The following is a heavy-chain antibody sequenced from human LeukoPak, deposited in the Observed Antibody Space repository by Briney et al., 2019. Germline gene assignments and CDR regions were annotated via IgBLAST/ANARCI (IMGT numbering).Heavy chain of an antibody. CDR3: ARDFQTEAPDY. CDR2: INPNSGVT. D-gene: IGHD2/OR15-2a*01. Sequence: ASVKVSCKSSGYTFTGYYMHWVRQAPGQGLEWMGWINPNSGVTDFAQKFQGRVTMTRDTSISTAYMELSRLTSDDTAVYYCARDFQTEAPDYWGQGALVTVSS. J-gene: IGHJ4*02. V-gene: IGHV1-2*02. CDR1: GYTFTGYY.